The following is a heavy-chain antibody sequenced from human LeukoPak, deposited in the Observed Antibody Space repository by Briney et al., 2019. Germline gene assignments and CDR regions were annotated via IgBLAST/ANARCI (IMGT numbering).Heavy chain of an antibody. CDR3: AREGSIAAAGLDY. CDR2: MNPNSGNT. CDR1: GGTFSSYA. V-gene: IGHV1-8*02. J-gene: IGHJ4*02. D-gene: IGHD6-6*01. Sequence: ASAKVSCKASGGTFSSYAISWVRQAPGQGLEWMGWMNPNSGNTGYAQKFQGRVTMTRNTSISTAYMELSSLRSEDTAVYYCAREGSIAAAGLDYWGQGTLVTVSS.